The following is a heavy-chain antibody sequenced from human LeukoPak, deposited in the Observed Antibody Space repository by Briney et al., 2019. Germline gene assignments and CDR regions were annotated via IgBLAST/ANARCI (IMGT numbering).Heavy chain of an antibody. Sequence: GESLKISCKGSGYSFIDYWIAWVRQMPGKGLEWMGIVYPGDSDTTYSPSLQGQVTFSADKSIKTAYLQWTALRASDTAMYYCAKYDSSGHIDYWGQGTLVTVSS. D-gene: IGHD6-19*01. CDR1: GYSFIDYW. J-gene: IGHJ4*02. CDR2: VYPGDSDT. CDR3: AKYDSSGHIDY. V-gene: IGHV5-51*01.